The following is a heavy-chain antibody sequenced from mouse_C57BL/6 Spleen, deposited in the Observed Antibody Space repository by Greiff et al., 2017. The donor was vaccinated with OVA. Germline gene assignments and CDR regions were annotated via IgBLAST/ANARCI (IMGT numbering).Heavy chain of an antibody. J-gene: IGHJ2*01. CDR2: IDPETGGT. D-gene: IGHD2-1*01. CDR3: TRDGGYYGNYLDY. CDR1: GYTFTDYE. Sequence: QVQLKESGAELVRPGASVTLSCKASGYTFTDYEMHWVKQTPVHGLEWIGAIDPETGGTAYNQKFKGKAILTADKSSSTAYMELRSLTSEDSAVYYCTRDGGYYGNYLDYWGQGTTLTVSS. V-gene: IGHV1-15*01.